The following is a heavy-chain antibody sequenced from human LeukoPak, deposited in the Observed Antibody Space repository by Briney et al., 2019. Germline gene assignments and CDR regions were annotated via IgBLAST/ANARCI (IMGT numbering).Heavy chain of an antibody. V-gene: IGHV4-59*01. CDR1: GGSISSYY. CDR3: AREYSSGWIYGMDV. Sequence: SETLSLTCTVSGGSISSYYWSWIRQPPGKGLECIGYIYYSGSTNYNPTLKSRVTISVDTSKNQFSLKLSSVTAADTAVYYCAREYSSGWIYGMDVWGQGTTVTVSS. CDR2: IYYSGST. D-gene: IGHD6-19*01. J-gene: IGHJ6*02.